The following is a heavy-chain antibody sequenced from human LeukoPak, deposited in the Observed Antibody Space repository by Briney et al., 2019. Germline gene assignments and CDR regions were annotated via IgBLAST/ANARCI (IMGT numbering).Heavy chain of an antibody. V-gene: IGHV3-21*01. CDR1: GFTFSSYA. CDR2: ITSSGAAT. D-gene: IGHD6-19*01. Sequence: GGSLGLSCAASGFTFSSYAMSWVRQAPGKGLEWVSSITSSGAATYYADSVKGRFTISRDNAKNSLYLQMNSLRAEDTAVYYCAREKEQWLDDAFDIWGQGTMVTVSS. J-gene: IGHJ3*02. CDR3: AREKEQWLDDAFDI.